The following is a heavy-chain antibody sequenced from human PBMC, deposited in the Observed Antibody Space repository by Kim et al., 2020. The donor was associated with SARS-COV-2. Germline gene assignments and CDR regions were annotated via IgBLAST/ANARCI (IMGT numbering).Heavy chain of an antibody. V-gene: IGHV4-61*01. CDR3: ARGMGRLSGELDY. J-gene: IGHJ4*02. CDR1: GGSVTSGNFY. D-gene: IGHD6-25*01. Sequence: SETLSLTCNVSGGSVTSGNFYWTWIRQPPGRGPQWIGYIYYGVSTNYNPSLESRVTISVDRSKNQLSLKLTSMTTEDTAVYYCARGMGRLSGELDYWGQGTLVTVSS. CDR2: IYYGVST.